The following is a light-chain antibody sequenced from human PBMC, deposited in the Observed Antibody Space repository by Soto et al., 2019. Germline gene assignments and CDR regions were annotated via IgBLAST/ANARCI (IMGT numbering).Light chain of an antibody. Sequence: DIQMTQSPSTLSASVGDRVTLTCRASETINTLLAWYQQKPGKAPKLLIYEASSLQSGVPSRFSGSGSGTEFTLTVSSLQSDDFATYYCQQYYNYPWTFGQGTKVEIK. CDR2: EAS. V-gene: IGKV1-5*03. CDR1: ETINTL. CDR3: QQYYNYPWT. J-gene: IGKJ1*01.